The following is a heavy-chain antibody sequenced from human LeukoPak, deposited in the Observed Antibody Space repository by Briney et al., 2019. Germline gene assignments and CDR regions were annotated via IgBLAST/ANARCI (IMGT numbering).Heavy chain of an antibody. V-gene: IGHV3-23*01. Sequence: GGSLRLSCAASGFTFSSYAMSWVRQAPGKGLEWVSAISGSGGSTYYADSVKGRFTISRGNSKNTLYLQMNSLRAEDTAVYYCAKDPYGSGSYYAYNWFDPWGQGTLVTVSS. J-gene: IGHJ5*02. CDR3: AKDPYGSGSYYAYNWFDP. D-gene: IGHD3-10*01. CDR2: ISGSGGST. CDR1: GFTFSSYA.